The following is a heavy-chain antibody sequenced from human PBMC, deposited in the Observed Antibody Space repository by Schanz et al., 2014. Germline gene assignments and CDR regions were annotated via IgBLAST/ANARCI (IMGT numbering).Heavy chain of an antibody. J-gene: IGHJ6*03. V-gene: IGHV3-33*06. CDR2: IWSDGTNE. Sequence: VQLVESGGGVVQPGKSLRLSCATSGLIFRSFGIHWVRQAPGKGLEWVAVIWSDGTNEYYADSVKGRFTISGDSSKYTVYLQMNSLRADDTAVYYCAKGPYYYYYMDVWGNGTTVTVSS. CDR1: GLIFRSFG. CDR3: AKGPYYYYYMDV.